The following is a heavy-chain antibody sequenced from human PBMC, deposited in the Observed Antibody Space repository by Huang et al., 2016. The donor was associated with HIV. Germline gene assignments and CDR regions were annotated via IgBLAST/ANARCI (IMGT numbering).Heavy chain of an antibody. Sequence: QVQLVQSGAEVKKPGASVKVSCKASGYTFSNYDINGVRQAPGQGREWMGWMKPNSGNTGYARKVQGRVTMTRSTSISTAYMELSRLRFEDTAVYYCATLPPVNYGRSGGRVRDYWGQGSLVTVSS. CDR2: MKPNSGNT. CDR3: ATLPPVNYGRSGGRVRDY. D-gene: IGHD2-15*01. J-gene: IGHJ4*02. V-gene: IGHV1-8*01. CDR1: GYTFSNYD.